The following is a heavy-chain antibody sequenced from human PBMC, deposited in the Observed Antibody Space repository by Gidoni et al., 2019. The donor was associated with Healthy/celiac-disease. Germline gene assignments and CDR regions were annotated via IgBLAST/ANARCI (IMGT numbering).Heavy chain of an antibody. D-gene: IGHD2-21*01. J-gene: IGHJ5*02. CDR3: AREGDTNWFDP. CDR1: GGSISSGGYS. V-gene: IGHV4-30-2*01. Sequence: QLQLQESGSGLVKPSQTLSRTCAVPGGSISSGGYSWSWIRQPPGKGLEWIGYIYHSGSTYYNPSLKSRVTISVDRPKHQFSLKLSSVTAADTAVYYCAREGDTNWFDPWGQGTLVTVSS. CDR2: IYHSGST.